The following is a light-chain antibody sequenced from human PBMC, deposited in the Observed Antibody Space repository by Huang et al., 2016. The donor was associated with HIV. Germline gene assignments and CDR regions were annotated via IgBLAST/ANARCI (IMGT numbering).Light chain of an antibody. J-gene: IGKJ1*01. CDR2: GAS. CDR3: QYYGSSPTWT. Sequence: IVLTQSPGILSLSLGEKATLACRASQSLSNYHLAWYQQKAGQAPRLLLYGASSRASGIPDRFSASGSGTDVTLTISRLGPEDVAMYHCQYYGSSPTWTFGQGTKVEI. V-gene: IGKV3-20*01. CDR1: QSLSNYH.